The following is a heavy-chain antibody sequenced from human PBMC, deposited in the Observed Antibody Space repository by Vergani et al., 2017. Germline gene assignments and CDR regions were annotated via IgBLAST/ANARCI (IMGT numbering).Heavy chain of an antibody. CDR3: ARGLEGYYDSSGYYIDY. D-gene: IGHD3-22*01. CDR2: IYYSGST. CDR1: GGSISSYY. J-gene: IGHJ4*02. Sequence: QVQLQESGPGLVKPSETLSLTCTVSGGSISSYYWSWIRQPPGQGLEWIGFIYYSGSTNYNPSLKSRVTISVDTSKNQFSLKLSTVTAADTAVYYCARGLEGYYDSSGYYIDYWGQGTLVTVSS. V-gene: IGHV4-59*01.